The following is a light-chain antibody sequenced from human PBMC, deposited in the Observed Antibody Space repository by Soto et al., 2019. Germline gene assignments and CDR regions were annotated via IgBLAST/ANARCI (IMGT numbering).Light chain of an antibody. V-gene: IGLV1-47*01. Sequence: QSVLTQPPSASGTPGQTVTISCSRSSSNIGRNFVYWYQQLPGTAPKLLIYRNNQRPSGVPDRFSGSQSGTSASLAISGLRSEDEADYHCAAWDDSLRGVIFGGGTKLTVL. CDR3: AAWDDSLRGVI. CDR1: SSNIGRNF. CDR2: RNN. J-gene: IGLJ2*01.